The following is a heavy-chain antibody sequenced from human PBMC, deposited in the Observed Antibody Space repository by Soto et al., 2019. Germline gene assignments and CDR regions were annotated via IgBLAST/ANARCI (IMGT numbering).Heavy chain of an antibody. V-gene: IGHV4-30-4*01. D-gene: IGHD3-16*02. CDR1: GGSINSGDYH. J-gene: IGHJ6*02. CDR3: ARDYRVPSPGAMDV. Sequence: TLSLTCTVSGGSINSGDYHWSWIRQSPGKGLEWIGAIYYSGSTYYNPSLKSRIRISVDTSKNQFSLKVNSVTAADTAVYYCARDYRVPSPGAMDVSGQGNTITV. CDR2: IYYSGST.